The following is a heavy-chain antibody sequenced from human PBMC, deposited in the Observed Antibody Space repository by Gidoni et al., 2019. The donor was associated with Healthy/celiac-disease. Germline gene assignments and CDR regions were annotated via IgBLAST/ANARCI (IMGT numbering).Heavy chain of an antibody. CDR2: IKSKTDGGTT. CDR3: TTDLYYYDSSGYHDY. D-gene: IGHD3-22*01. CDR1: GFTFSNAW. Sequence: EVQLVESGGGLVKPGGSLRLSGAASGFTFSNAWMSWVRQAPGKGLELVGRIKSKTDGGTTEYAAPVKGRFTISRDDSKNTLYLQMNSLKTEDTAVYYCTTDLYYYDSSGYHDYWGQGTLVTVSS. V-gene: IGHV3-15*01. J-gene: IGHJ4*02.